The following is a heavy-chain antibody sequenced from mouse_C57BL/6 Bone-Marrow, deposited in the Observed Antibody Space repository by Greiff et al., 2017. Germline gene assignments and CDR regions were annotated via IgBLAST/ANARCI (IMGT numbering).Heavy chain of an antibody. V-gene: IGHV5-6*01. Sequence: EVKLVESGGDLVKPGGSLKLSCAASGFTFSSYGMSWVRQTPDKRLEWVATISSGGSYTYYPDSVKGRFTISIDNAKTTLDLPMSSLKSEDTAMYYCARHGYDGHYFDYWGQGTTLTVSS. D-gene: IGHD2-2*01. CDR1: GFTFSSYG. J-gene: IGHJ2*01. CDR3: ARHGYDGHYFDY. CDR2: ISSGGSYT.